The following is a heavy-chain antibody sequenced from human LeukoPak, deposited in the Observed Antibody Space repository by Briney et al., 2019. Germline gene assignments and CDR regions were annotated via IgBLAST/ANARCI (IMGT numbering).Heavy chain of an antibody. CDR3: AGNVVVATFQDNYFDY. Sequence: SETLSLTCTVSGGSISSGSYYWGWIRQPPGKGLELIGYIYYSGSTNSNPSLKGRVTISVDTSKNKCSLQLSSVTAADTAVYYCAGNVVVATFQDNYFDYWGQGTLVTVSS. CDR2: IYYSGST. CDR1: GGSISSGSYY. V-gene: IGHV4-61*01. D-gene: IGHD2-15*01. J-gene: IGHJ4*02.